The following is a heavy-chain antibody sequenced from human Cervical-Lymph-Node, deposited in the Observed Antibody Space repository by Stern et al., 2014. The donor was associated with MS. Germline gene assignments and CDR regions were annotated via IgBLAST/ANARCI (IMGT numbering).Heavy chain of an antibody. Sequence: QVQLQQWGAGLLKPSETLSLTCAVYGGSFSGYYWSWIRQPPGKGLEWIGEINHSGSTNYNQSLKSRVTISVDTSKNQFSLKLSSVTAADTAVYYCAGSSGYYKYYFDYWGQGTLVTVSS. CDR1: GGSFSGYY. D-gene: IGHD3-22*01. CDR3: AGSSGYYKYYFDY. CDR2: INHSGST. J-gene: IGHJ4*02. V-gene: IGHV4-34*01.